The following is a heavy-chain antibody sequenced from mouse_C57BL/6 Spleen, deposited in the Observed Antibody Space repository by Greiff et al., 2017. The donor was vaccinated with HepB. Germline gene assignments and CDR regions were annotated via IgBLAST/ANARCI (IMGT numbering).Heavy chain of an antibody. CDR1: GFTFTDYY. J-gene: IGHJ4*01. Sequence: EVMLVESGGGLVQPGGSLSLSCAASGFTFTDYYMSWVRQPPGKALEWLGFIRNKANGYTTEYSASVKGRFTISRDNSQSILYLQMNALRAEDSATYYCARYSFYDSLDYWGQGTSVTVSS. V-gene: IGHV7-3*01. D-gene: IGHD2-3*01. CDR2: IRNKANGYTT. CDR3: ARYSFYDSLDY.